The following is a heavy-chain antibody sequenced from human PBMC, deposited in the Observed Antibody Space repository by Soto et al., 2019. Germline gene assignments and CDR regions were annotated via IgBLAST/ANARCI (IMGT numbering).Heavy chain of an antibody. CDR1: GCTISKYV. D-gene: IGHD3-10*01. CDR2: MSYDGSNK. J-gene: IGHJ4*02. V-gene: IGHV3-30-3*01. CDR3: VGGQYYFDY. Sequence: GGAMIVSWAASGCTISKYVSHRVRQAPGKGLEWVAVMSYDGSNKYYADSVKGRFTISRDNSKNTLYLQMNSLRPEDTALYYCVGGQYYFDYRGQGTLVTVSS.